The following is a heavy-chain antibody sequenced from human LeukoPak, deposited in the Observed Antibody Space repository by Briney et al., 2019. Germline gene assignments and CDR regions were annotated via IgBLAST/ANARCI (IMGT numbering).Heavy chain of an antibody. CDR3: ARRQVWFGMDV. D-gene: IGHD5-18*01. V-gene: IGHV1-8*01. CDR2: MDPHSGNT. Sequence: ASVKVSCKVSGYPFTSYDINWVRQATGQGLEWMGWMDPHSGNTGYAQKFQGRVTITRNTSISTAYMELSSLGSEDTAVYYCARRQVWFGMDVWGQGTTVVVSS. CDR1: GYPFTSYD. J-gene: IGHJ6*02.